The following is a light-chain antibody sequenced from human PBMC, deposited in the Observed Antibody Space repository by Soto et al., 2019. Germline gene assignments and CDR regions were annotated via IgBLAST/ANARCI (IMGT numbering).Light chain of an antibody. V-gene: IGLV1-44*01. CDR1: YSNIGIND. CDR3: AAWDDSLNGPA. Sequence: QSVLTQPPSASGTPGQRVTVSCSGTYSNIGINDVHWYRQLSGTAPQILIYDTSQRATGLPDRFSGSRSGTSASLVISGLQTEDEADYHCAAWDDSLNGPAFGGGTKLTV. J-gene: IGLJ2*01. CDR2: DTS.